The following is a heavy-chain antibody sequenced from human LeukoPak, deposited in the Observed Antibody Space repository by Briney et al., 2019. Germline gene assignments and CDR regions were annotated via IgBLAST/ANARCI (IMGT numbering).Heavy chain of an antibody. V-gene: IGHV4-59*08. CDR1: GGSISSYY. J-gene: IGHJ3*02. Sequence: NPSETLSLTCTVPGGSISSYYWSWIRQPPGKGLEWIGYIYYSGSTNYNPSLESRVTISVDTSKNQFSLKLSSVTAADTAVYYCARRDDIWGQGTMVTVSS. CDR3: ARRDDI. CDR2: IYYSGST.